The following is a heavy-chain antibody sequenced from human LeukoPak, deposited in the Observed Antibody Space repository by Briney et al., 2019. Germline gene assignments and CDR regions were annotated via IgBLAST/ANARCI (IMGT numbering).Heavy chain of an antibody. Sequence: GGSLRLSCAASGFTFSSYAMIWVRQAPGKGLEWVSAISGSGGSTYYADSVKGRFTISRDNSKNTLYLQMNSLRAEDTAVHYCAKVLPLLGYCSSTSCYGPIDYWGQGTLVTVSS. D-gene: IGHD2-2*01. CDR2: ISGSGGST. J-gene: IGHJ4*02. CDR1: GFTFSSYA. CDR3: AKVLPLLGYCSSTSCYGPIDY. V-gene: IGHV3-23*01.